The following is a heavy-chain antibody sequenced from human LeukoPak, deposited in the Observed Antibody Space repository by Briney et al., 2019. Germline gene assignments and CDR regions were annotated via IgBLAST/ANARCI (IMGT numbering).Heavy chain of an antibody. V-gene: IGHV1-69*06. J-gene: IGHJ4*02. D-gene: IGHD3-9*01. CDR2: IIPIFGTA. CDR3: ARGRYFDWLLQNYYFDY. CDR1: GGTFSSYA. Sequence: ASVKVSCKASGGTFSSYAISWVRQAPEQGLEWMGGIIPIFGTANYAQKFQGRVTITADKSTSTAYMELSSLRSEDTAVYYCARGRYFDWLLQNYYFDYWGQGTLVTVSS.